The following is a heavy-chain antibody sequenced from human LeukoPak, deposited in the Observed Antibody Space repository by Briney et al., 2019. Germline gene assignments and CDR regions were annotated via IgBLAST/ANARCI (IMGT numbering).Heavy chain of an antibody. CDR3: ARDYYYDSSGYGY. D-gene: IGHD3-22*01. CDR2: MNPNSGNT. J-gene: IGHJ4*02. Sequence: ASVKVSCKASGYTFTSYDINWVRQATGQGLEWMGWMNPNSGNTGYAQKFQGRVTITRNTSISTAYMELSRLRSDDTAVYYCARDYYYDSSGYGYWGQGTLVTVSS. V-gene: IGHV1-8*03. CDR1: GYTFTSYD.